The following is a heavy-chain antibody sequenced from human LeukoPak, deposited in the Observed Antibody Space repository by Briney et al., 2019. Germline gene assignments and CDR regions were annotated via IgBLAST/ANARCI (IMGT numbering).Heavy chain of an antibody. J-gene: IGHJ3*02. CDR1: GYTFSTYW. Sequence: PGGSLRLSCAASGYTFSTYWMHWVRQAPGKGLEWVAVISYDGSNKYYADSVKGRFTISRDNSKNTLYLQMNSLRAEDTAVYYCARDRFYYDSSGYADAFDIWGQGTMVTVSS. D-gene: IGHD3-22*01. CDR2: ISYDGSNK. V-gene: IGHV3-30*03. CDR3: ARDRFYYDSSGYADAFDI.